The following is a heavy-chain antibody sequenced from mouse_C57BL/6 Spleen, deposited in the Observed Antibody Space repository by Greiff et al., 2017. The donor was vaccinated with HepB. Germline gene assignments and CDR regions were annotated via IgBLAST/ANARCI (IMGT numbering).Heavy chain of an antibody. Sequence: EVKLVESGPVLVKPGASVKMSCKASGYTFTDYYMNWVKQSHGKSLEWIGVINPYNGGTSYNQKFKGKATLTVDKSSSTAYMELNSLTSEDSAVYYCARWLLRDYAMDYWGQGTSVTVSS. D-gene: IGHD2-3*01. J-gene: IGHJ4*01. CDR1: GYTFTDYY. CDR2: INPYNGGT. CDR3: ARWLLRDYAMDY. V-gene: IGHV1-19*01.